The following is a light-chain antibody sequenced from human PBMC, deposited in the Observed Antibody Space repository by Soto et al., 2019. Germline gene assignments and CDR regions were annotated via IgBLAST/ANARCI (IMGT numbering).Light chain of an antibody. CDR3: AAWDDSRGGRV. CDR1: SSNIGSNY. CDR2: RNN. J-gene: IGLJ3*02. V-gene: IGLV1-47*01. Sequence: QSVLTQPPSASGTPGQRVTISCSGSSSNIGSNYVYWYQQLPATAPTLLIYRNNQQPSGVPARLSGSNSGSSASLAISGLRSEDEDDYYCAAWDDSRGGRVFGGGTKLTVL.